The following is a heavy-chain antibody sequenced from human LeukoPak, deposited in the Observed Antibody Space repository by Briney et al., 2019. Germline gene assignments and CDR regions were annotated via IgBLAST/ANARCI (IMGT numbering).Heavy chain of an antibody. V-gene: IGHV1-46*01. D-gene: IGHD3-10*01. J-gene: IGHJ4*02. Sequence: GASVKVSCKASGYTFTSYYMHLVRQAPGQGLEWMGLNNPSGGSTSYAQKFQGRVTMTRDTSTSTVYMELSSLRSEDTAVYYCARDLPTMVRGVIIPISDYWGQGTLVTVSS. CDR3: ARDLPTMVRGVIIPISDY. CDR1: GYTFTSYY. CDR2: NNPSGGST.